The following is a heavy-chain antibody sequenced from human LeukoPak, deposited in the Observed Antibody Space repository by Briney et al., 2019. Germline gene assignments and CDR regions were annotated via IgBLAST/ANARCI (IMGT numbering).Heavy chain of an antibody. J-gene: IGHJ4*02. Sequence: GGSLRLSCAASGFTFSSYAMSWVRQAPGKGLEWLSYISGDSRTIYYPDSVKGRFTISRDNAKNSLYLQLISLRAEDTAVYYCARDRHSSVDYWGQGALVTVSS. D-gene: IGHD3-22*01. V-gene: IGHV3-48*01. CDR2: ISGDSRTI. CDR1: GFTFSSYA. CDR3: ARDRHSSVDY.